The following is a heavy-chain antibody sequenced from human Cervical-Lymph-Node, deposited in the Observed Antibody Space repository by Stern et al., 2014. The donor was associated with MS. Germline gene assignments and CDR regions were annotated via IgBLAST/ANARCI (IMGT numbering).Heavy chain of an antibody. J-gene: IGHJ4*02. V-gene: IGHV2-70*04. D-gene: IGHD6-13*01. CDR2: IDGDDER. CDR1: GFSLTTSEMR. Sequence: ESGPALVKPTQNLTLTCTFSGFSLTTSEMRVSWIRQPPGKALEWLARIDGDDERFYSTSLKTRLTISKDTSKNQVVLTMTNMDPVDTATYYCARTAAAGQGYFAYWGQGALVTVSS. CDR3: ARTAAAGQGYFAY.